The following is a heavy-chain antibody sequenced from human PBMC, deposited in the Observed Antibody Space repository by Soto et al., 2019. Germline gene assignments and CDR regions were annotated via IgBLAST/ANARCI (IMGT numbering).Heavy chain of an antibody. J-gene: IGHJ6*02. V-gene: IGHV4-61*08. D-gene: IGHD6-19*01. CDR1: GASISSGDYY. CDR3: ARDRKWWLVPGDYYYGMDV. Sequence: PSETLSLTCNVSGASISSGDYYWSWIRQPPGKGLEWIGYIYYSGSTNYNPSLKSRVTISVDTSKNQFSLKLSSVTAADTAVYYCARDRKWWLVPGDYYYGMDVWGQGTTVTVSS. CDR2: IYYSGST.